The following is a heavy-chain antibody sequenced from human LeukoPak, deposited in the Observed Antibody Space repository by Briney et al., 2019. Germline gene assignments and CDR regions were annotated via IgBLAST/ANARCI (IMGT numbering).Heavy chain of an antibody. D-gene: IGHD1-26*01. Sequence: SVKVSCKASGGTFSSYAISWVRQAPGQGLEWMGRIIPIFGIANYAQKFQGRVTITADKSTSTAYMELSSLRSEDTAVYYCARPVSYSGSVRSNWFDPWGQGTLVTVSS. V-gene: IGHV1-69*04. CDR1: GGTFSSYA. CDR3: ARPVSYSGSVRSNWFDP. CDR2: IIPIFGIA. J-gene: IGHJ5*02.